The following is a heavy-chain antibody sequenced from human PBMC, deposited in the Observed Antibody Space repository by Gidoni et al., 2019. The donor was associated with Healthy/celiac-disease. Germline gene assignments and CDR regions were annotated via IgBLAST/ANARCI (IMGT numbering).Heavy chain of an antibody. CDR1: GFTFSSYS. Sequence: EVQLVESGGGLVKPGGSLRLSCAASGFTFSSYSMNWLRQAPGKGLEWVSSISSSSSYIYYADSVKGRFTISRDNAKNSLYLQMNSLRAEDTAVYYCARELVTMVRGVIDYWGQGTLVTVSS. CDR2: ISSSSSYI. D-gene: IGHD3-10*01. CDR3: ARELVTMVRGVIDY. V-gene: IGHV3-21*01. J-gene: IGHJ4*02.